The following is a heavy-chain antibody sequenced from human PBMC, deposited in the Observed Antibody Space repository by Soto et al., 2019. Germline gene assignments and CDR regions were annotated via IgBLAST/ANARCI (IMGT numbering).Heavy chain of an antibody. Sequence: ASVKVSCKASGYTFTSYGISWVRQAPGQGLEWMGWISAYNGNTNYAQKLQGRVTMTIDTSTSTAYMELRSLRSDDTAVYYCASQQYSSSSEWFDPWGQGTLVTVSS. J-gene: IGHJ5*02. CDR1: GYTFTSYG. CDR3: ASQQYSSSSEWFDP. CDR2: ISAYNGNT. D-gene: IGHD6-6*01. V-gene: IGHV1-18*01.